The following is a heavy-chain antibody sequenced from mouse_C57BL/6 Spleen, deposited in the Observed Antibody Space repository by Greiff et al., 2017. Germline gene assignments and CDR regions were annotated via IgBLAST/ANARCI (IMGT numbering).Heavy chain of an antibody. V-gene: IGHV1-50*01. CDR2: IDPSGSYT. CDR1: GYTFTSYW. CDR3: ARLLDYDDAWFAY. Sequence: QVQLQQPGAELVKPGASVKLSCKASGYTFTSYWMQWVKQRPGQGLEWIGEIDPSGSYTNYNQKFKGKATLTVDTSSSTAYMQLSSLTSEDSAVYYCARLLDYDDAWFAYWGQGTLVTVSA. D-gene: IGHD2-4*01. J-gene: IGHJ3*01.